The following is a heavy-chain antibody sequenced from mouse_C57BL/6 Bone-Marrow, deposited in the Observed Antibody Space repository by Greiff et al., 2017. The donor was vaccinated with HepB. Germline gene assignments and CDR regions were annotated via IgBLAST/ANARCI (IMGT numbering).Heavy chain of an antibody. CDR1: GYTFTDYN. CDR2: INPNNGGT. Sequence: DVHLVESGPELVKPGASVKMSCKASGYTFTDYNMHWVKQSHGKSLEWIGYINPNNGGTSYNQKFKGKATLTVNKSSSTAYMELRSLTSEDSAVYYCAYFYYFDYWGQGTTLTVSS. V-gene: IGHV1-22*01. J-gene: IGHJ2*01. CDR3: AYFYYFDY.